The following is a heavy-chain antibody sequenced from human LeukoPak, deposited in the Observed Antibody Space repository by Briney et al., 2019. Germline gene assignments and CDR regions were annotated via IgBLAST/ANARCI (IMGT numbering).Heavy chain of an antibody. CDR1: GGSFSGYY. J-gene: IGHJ4*02. CDR3: ARNPSLHIVVVTAIDY. V-gene: IGHV4-34*01. D-gene: IGHD2-21*02. CDR2: INHSGST. Sequence: SETLSLTCAVYGGSFSGYYWSWIRQPPGKGLEWIGEINHSGSTYYNPSLKSRVTISVDTSKNQFSLKLSSVTAADTAVYYCARNPSLHIVVVTAIDYWGQGTLVTVSS.